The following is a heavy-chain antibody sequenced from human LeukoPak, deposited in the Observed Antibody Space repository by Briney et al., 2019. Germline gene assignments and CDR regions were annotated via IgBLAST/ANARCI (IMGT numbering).Heavy chain of an antibody. CDR2: INHSGST. CDR1: GGSFSGYY. D-gene: IGHD3-10*01. J-gene: IGHJ4*02. CDR3: ARWGLTMVRGVPRDY. Sequence: PSETLSLTCAVYGGSFSGYYWSWIRQPPGKGLEWIGEINHSGSTNYNPSLKSRVTISVDTSKNQFSLKLSSVTAADTAVYYCARWGLTMVRGVPRDYWGQGTLVTVSS. V-gene: IGHV4-34*01.